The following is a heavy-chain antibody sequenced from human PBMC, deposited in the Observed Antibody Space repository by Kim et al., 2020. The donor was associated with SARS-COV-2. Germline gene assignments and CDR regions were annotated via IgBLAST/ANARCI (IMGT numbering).Heavy chain of an antibody. J-gene: IGHJ3*02. CDR3: ARFIAADDAFDI. CDR1: GGSISSSSYY. D-gene: IGHD6-13*01. Sequence: SETLSLTCTVSGGSISSSSYYWGWIRQPPGKGLEWIGSIYYSGSTYYNPSLKSRVTISVDTSKNQFSLKLSSVTAADTAVYYCARFIAADDAFDIWGQGTMVTVSS. V-gene: IGHV4-39*01. CDR2: IYYSGST.